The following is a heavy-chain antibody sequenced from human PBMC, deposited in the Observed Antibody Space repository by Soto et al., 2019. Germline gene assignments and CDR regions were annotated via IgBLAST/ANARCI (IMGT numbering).Heavy chain of an antibody. D-gene: IGHD5-12*01. CDR3: ARDRGYSGHNWFDP. Sequence: PSETLSLTCTVSGGSISSGDYYWSWIRQPPGKGLEWIGYIYYSGSTYYNPSLKSRVTISVDTSKNQFSLKLSSVTAADTAVYYCARDRGYSGHNWFDPWGQGTLVTVSS. J-gene: IGHJ5*02. V-gene: IGHV4-30-4*01. CDR1: GGSISSGDYY. CDR2: IYYSGST.